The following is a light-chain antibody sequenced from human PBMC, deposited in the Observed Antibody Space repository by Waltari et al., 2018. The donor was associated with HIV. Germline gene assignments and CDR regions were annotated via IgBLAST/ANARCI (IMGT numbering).Light chain of an antibody. Sequence: QSVLTQPPSASGTPGQRVTISCSGSSSNIGSNYVYWYQQLPGTAPKLLLYRNNQRPAGFPDLFSGIKAGISASLAISGLRSEDEADYYCAAWGNSLSLLFGGGTKLTVL. V-gene: IGLV1-47*01. CDR3: AAWGNSLSLL. CDR1: SSNIGSNY. CDR2: RNN. J-gene: IGLJ2*01.